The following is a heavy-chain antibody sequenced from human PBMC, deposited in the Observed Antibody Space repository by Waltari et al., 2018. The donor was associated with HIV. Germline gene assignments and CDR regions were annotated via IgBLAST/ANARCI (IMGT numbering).Heavy chain of an antibody. CDR1: GFSFSSYA. CDR3: ARDSPAFSRGTEELDY. D-gene: IGHD2-2*01. J-gene: IGHJ4*02. CDR2: IWHDANNQ. V-gene: IGHV3-33*01. Sequence: QVQLVESGGGVVQPGKSLRLSCAASGFSFSSYAFPWVRQAPGKGLEWVAVIWHDANNQYYADSVQGRFTISRDNSKNTLYLQMNSLRAEDTALYYCARDSPAFSRGTEELDYWGQGTLVTVSS.